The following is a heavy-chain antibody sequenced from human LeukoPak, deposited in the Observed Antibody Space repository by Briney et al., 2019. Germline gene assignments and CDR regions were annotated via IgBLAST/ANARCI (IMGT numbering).Heavy chain of an antibody. Sequence: GGSLRLSCAASGFTFDDYGMSWVRQAPGKGLEWVSGINWSDDAAYADSVKGRLTISRDNAKNSLYLQMNSLRVEDTAVYYCARDHTGVQHWGQGTLVTVSS. CDR3: ARDHTGVQH. J-gene: IGHJ1*01. CDR1: GFTFDDYG. CDR2: INWSDDA. D-gene: IGHD2-8*02. V-gene: IGHV3-20*04.